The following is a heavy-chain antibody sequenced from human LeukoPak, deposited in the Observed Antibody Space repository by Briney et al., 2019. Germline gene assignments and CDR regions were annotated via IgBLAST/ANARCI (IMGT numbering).Heavy chain of an antibody. CDR3: ARTSPQVWFDP. CDR2: IYPGDSDT. CDR1: GYSFTTYW. Sequence: GESLKISCQASGYSFTTYWIGWVRQMPGKGREWMGIIYPGDSDTRYSPSFQGQVTISADKSTTTAYLQWDSLKASDTAMYYCARTSPQVWFDPWGQGTLVIVSS. J-gene: IGHJ5*02. V-gene: IGHV5-51*01.